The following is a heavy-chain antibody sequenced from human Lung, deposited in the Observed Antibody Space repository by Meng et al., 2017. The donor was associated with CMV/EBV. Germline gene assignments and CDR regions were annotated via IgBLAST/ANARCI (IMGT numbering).Heavy chain of an antibody. Sequence: LQVTQARPGLVKPSVPLSLTCTVSGGSISSSRYAWAWIRQPPGEGLEWIGSVVYSGTTYYTSSLKSRVSISVDTSKNQFSLKLSSVTAADTAVYYCARHHHSPTFDYWGQGTLVTVSS. V-gene: IGHV4-39*01. J-gene: IGHJ4*02. D-gene: IGHD1-14*01. CDR3: ARHHHSPTFDY. CDR2: VVYSGTT. CDR1: GGSISSSRYA.